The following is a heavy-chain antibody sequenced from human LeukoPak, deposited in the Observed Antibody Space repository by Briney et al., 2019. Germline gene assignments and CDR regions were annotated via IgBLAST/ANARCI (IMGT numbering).Heavy chain of an antibody. CDR2: INHSGST. CDR3: ARRAFCSGGSCCSDDWFDP. CDR1: GGFFSGYY. J-gene: IGHJ5*02. Sequence: PSETLSLTCAVYGGFFSGYYWSWIRQPPGKGLQWIGEINHSGSTNYNPSLKSRVTISVDTSKNQFSLKLSSVTAADTAVYYCARRAFCSGGSCCSDDWFDPWGQGTLVTVSS. V-gene: IGHV4-34*01. D-gene: IGHD2-15*01.